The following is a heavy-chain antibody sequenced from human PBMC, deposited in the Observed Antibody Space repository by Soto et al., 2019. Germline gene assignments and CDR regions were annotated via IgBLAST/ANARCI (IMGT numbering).Heavy chain of an antibody. CDR1: GVTFSSYA. CDR2: IIPIFGTA. CDR3: AREGYCSGGSCYSLIY. D-gene: IGHD2-15*01. J-gene: IGHJ4*02. Sequence: QVQLVQSGAEVKKPGSSVKVSCKASGVTFSSYAISWVRQAPGQGLEWMGGIIPIFGTANYAQKFQGRVTITADESTSTDYMELSSLRSEDTAVYYCAREGYCSGGSCYSLIYWGQGTLVTVSS. V-gene: IGHV1-69*01.